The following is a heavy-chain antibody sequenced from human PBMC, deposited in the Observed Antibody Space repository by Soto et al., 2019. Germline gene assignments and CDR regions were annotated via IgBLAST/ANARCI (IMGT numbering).Heavy chain of an antibody. V-gene: IGHV4-31*03. J-gene: IGHJ6*03. CDR2: IYYSGST. Sequence: QVQLQESGPGLVKPSQTLSLTCTVSGGSISSGGYYWSWIRQHPGKGLEWIGYIYYSGSTYYNPSLQSRVTISVDTSKNQFSLKLSSVTAADTAVYYCARGLRDYGSGQGYYYYMDVWGKGTTVTVSS. D-gene: IGHD3-10*01. CDR3: ARGLRDYGSGQGYYYYMDV. CDR1: GGSISSGGYY.